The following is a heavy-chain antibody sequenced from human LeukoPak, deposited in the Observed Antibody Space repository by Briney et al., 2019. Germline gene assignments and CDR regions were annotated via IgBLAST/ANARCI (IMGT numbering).Heavy chain of an antibody. CDR1: GFPFSSYG. CDR3: TKDLNTVVIQHFDS. CDR2: MRYDGKTE. V-gene: IGHV3-30*02. J-gene: IGHJ4*01. D-gene: IGHD2-21*01. Sequence: GGSLRLSCTGSGFPFSSYGMPWVRQTPGRGLEWVAFMRYDGKTEYYADSVKGRFTIAREDSHSTVHLHMKDLRPDDAAVYFCTKDLNTVVIQHFDSWAHGPLVSVSS.